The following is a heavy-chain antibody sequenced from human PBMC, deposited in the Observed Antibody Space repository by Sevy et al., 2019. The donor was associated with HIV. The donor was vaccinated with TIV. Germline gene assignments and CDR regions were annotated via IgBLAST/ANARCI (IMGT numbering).Heavy chain of an antibody. V-gene: IGHV3-23*01. D-gene: IGHD2-8*01. CDR1: GFTFSKYS. CDR3: AREGCTKPHDY. CDR2: LSFGCGEI. Sequence: GGSPRLSCAASGFTFSKYSMSWVHQPPGKGLEWVSTLSFGCGEINYADSVKGRFTISRDNSKSSVYLQMNNLRPEDTAVYYCAREGCTKPHDYWGQGTLVTVSS. J-gene: IGHJ4*02.